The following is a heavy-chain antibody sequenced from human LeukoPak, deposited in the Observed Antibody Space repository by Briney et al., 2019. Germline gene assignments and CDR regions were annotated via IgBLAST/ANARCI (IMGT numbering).Heavy chain of an antibody. CDR2: ISSSSGYI. Sequence: GGSLRLSCAASGFTFSSYSMNWVRQAPGKGLEWVSSISSSSGYIYYADSVKGRFTISRDNAKKLLYLQMNSLRAEDTAVYYCASSYDFWSGYEYYFDYWGQGTLVTVSS. CDR1: GFTFSSYS. V-gene: IGHV3-21*01. CDR3: ASSYDFWSGYEYYFDY. D-gene: IGHD3-3*01. J-gene: IGHJ4*02.